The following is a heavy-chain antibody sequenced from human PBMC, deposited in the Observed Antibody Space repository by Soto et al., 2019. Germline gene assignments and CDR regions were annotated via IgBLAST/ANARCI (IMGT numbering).Heavy chain of an antibody. CDR2: INPTSGST. V-gene: IGHV1-46*01. CDR1: GYTFTNYY. Sequence: QVQLVQSGAEVKKPGASLKVSCKASGYTFTNYYIHWVRQASGQGLEWMGIINPTSGSTNYAQKFQCRVTFTFDTSTTTVYMELGGPRSEDKAVFYCASDLAAGDLCGPGTRVTVSS. J-gene: IGHJ5*02. D-gene: IGHD6-13*01. CDR3: ASDLAAGDL.